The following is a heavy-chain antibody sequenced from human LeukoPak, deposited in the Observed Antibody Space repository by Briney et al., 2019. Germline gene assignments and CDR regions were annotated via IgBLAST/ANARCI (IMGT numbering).Heavy chain of an antibody. CDR1: GFTFSSYW. CDR3: ARLAAAINGYFDP. CDR2: INSDGSSR. Sequence: GGSLRLSCAASGFTFSSYWMHWVRQAPGKGLVWVSRINSDGSSRSYADSVKGRFTISRDNSKNTLYLQMNSLRAEDTAVYYCARLAAAINGYFDPWGQGTLVTVSS. D-gene: IGHD6-13*01. V-gene: IGHV3-74*01. J-gene: IGHJ5*02.